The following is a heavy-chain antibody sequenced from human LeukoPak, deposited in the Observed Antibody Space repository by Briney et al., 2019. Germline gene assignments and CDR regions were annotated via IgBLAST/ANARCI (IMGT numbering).Heavy chain of an antibody. J-gene: IGHJ4*02. V-gene: IGHV3-30*04. CDR1: GFTFSSYA. D-gene: IGHD2-2*01. Sequence: PGGSLRLSCAASGFTFSSYAMHWVSQAPGKGLEWVAVISYDGSNKYYADSVKGRFTISRDNSKNTLYLQMNSLRAEDTAVYYCARDSCSSTSCYDLAFDYWGQGTLVTVSS. CDR3: ARDSCSSTSCYDLAFDY. CDR2: ISYDGSNK.